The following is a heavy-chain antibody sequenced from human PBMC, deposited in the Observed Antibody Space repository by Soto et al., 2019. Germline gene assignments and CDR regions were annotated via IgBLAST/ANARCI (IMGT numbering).Heavy chain of an antibody. Sequence: EVQLLESGGGLVQPGGSLRLSCAASGFTFSSYAISWDRQAPGKGLEWVSVISDSGGHTHYADSVQGRFTISRDNSKNTLYLHMDSLRVEDTAVYYCARGLGYCSGGTCYRYFDPWGRGTLVTVSS. CDR3: ARGLGYCSGGTCYRYFDP. D-gene: IGHD2-15*01. J-gene: IGHJ2*01. CDR1: GFTFSSYA. V-gene: IGHV3-23*01. CDR2: ISDSGGHT.